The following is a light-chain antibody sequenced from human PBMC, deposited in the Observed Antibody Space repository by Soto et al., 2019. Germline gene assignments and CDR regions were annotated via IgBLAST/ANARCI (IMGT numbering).Light chain of an antibody. V-gene: IGKV3-15*01. Sequence: EIVMTQSPATLSVSPGERATLSCRASQSVSSNLAWYQQKPGQAPRLLMYGASTRATGIPDRFSGSGSGTEFTITISSLQSEDFAVYYCQQHNNWPPWTFGQGTKVDIK. CDR1: QSVSSN. J-gene: IGKJ1*01. CDR2: GAS. CDR3: QQHNNWPPWT.